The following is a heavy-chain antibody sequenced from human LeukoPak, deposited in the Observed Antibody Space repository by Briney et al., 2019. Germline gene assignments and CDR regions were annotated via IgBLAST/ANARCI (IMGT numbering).Heavy chain of an antibody. CDR3: ASSSGYPLRY. D-gene: IGHD3-22*01. V-gene: IGHV3-21*01. CDR2: ISTDSGNM. CDR1: GFTFSSYS. J-gene: IGHJ4*02. Sequence: GGSLRLSCAASGFTFSSYSMNWVRQAPGKGLEWVSAISTDSGNMYYADSVKGRFTISRDNSKNTLYLQMNSLRAEDTAVYYCASSSGYPLRYWGQGTLVTVSS.